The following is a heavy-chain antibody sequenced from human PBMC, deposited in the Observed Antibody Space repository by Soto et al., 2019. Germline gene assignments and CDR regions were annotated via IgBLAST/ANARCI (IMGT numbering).Heavy chain of an antibody. V-gene: IGHV3-23*01. CDR3: AKGPRAPPPHDYGMDV. CDR1: GFTFSSYV. J-gene: IGHJ6*02. Sequence: EVQLLESGGGLVQPGGSLRVSCVASGFTFSSYVMNWVRQAPGKGLYWVSGISGSGGSTYYADSVKGRVTSSRDNSKNTLYLQMNSLRVEDTAVYYCAKGPRAPPPHDYGMDVWGQGTTVTVSS. CDR2: ISGSGGST.